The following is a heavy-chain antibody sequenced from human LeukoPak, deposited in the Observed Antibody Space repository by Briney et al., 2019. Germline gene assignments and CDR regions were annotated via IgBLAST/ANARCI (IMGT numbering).Heavy chain of an antibody. D-gene: IGHD2-15*01. CDR3: ARAECSGGSCHLDY. CDR2: VYPGDSDT. Sequence: GESLKISCKGSGYSFSSYWIGWVRQMPGKGLEWMGIVYPGDSDTRHSPSFQGQVTISADKSISTAYLQWSSLKASDTAMYYCARAECSGGSCHLDYWGQGTLVTVSS. CDR1: GYSFSSYW. J-gene: IGHJ4*02. V-gene: IGHV5-51*01.